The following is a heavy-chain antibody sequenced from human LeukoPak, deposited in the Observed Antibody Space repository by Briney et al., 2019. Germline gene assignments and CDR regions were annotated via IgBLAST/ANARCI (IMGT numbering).Heavy chain of an antibody. CDR1: GXSFTSYW. D-gene: IGHD5-24*01. Sequence: GESLKISCKGSGXSFTSYWISWVRQMPGKGLEWMGRIDPSDSYTNYSPSFQGHVTISADKSISTAYLQWSSLKASDTAMYYCARSEDGYNYGAGLDYWGQGTLVTVSS. J-gene: IGHJ4*02. V-gene: IGHV5-10-1*01. CDR2: IDPSDSYT. CDR3: ARSEDGYNYGAGLDY.